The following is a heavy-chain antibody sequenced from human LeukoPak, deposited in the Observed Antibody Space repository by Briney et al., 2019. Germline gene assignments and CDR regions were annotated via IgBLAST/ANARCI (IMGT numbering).Heavy chain of an antibody. D-gene: IGHD1-1*01. CDR1: GYTFTGYY. CDR3: AREGTLQGQLVAFDY. Sequence: ASVKVSCKASGYTFTGYYMHWVRQAPGQGLEWMGRINPNSGGTNYAQKFQGRVTMTRDTSISTAYMELSRLRSDDTAVYYCAREGTLQGQLVAFDYWGQGTLVTVSS. V-gene: IGHV1-2*06. CDR2: INPNSGGT. J-gene: IGHJ4*02.